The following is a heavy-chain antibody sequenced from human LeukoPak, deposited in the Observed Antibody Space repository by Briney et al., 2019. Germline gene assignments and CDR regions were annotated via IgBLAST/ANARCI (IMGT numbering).Heavy chain of an antibody. D-gene: IGHD4-17*01. CDR3: AKDRDGEDAFDI. CDR2: ISGSGGST. CDR1: GFTFSSYA. V-gene: IGHV3-23*01. J-gene: IGHJ3*02. Sequence: PGGSLRLSCAASGFTFSSYAMSWVRQAPGKGLEWVSAISGSGGSTYYADSVKGRFTTSRDNSKNTLYLQMNSLRAEDTAVYYCAKDRDGEDAFDIWGQGTMVTVSS.